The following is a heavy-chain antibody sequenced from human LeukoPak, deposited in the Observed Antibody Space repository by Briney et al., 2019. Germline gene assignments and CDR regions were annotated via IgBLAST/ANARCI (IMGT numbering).Heavy chain of an antibody. V-gene: IGHV1-69*05. CDR2: IIPIFGTA. Sequence: GASVKVSCKASGGTFSSYAISWVRQAPGQGLEWMGGIIPIFGTANYAQKFQGRVTITTDESTSTAYMELSSLRSEDTAEYYCAREGDSSSTGYFDYWGQGTLVTVSS. CDR1: GGTFSSYA. J-gene: IGHJ4*02. D-gene: IGHD6-6*01. CDR3: AREGDSSSTGYFDY.